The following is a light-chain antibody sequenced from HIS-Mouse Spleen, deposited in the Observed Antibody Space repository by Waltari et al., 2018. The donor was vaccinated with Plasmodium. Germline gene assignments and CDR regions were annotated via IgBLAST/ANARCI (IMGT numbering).Light chain of an antibody. CDR3: QQYNNWSFT. V-gene: IGKV3-15*01. Sequence: EIVMTQSPAPLSVSPGERATLSCRASQSVSSNLAWYQQKPGQAPRLLIYGASTRATGIPARFSGSGSRTEFTLTISSLQSEDFAVYYCQQYNNWSFTFGPGTKVDIK. CDR2: GAS. CDR1: QSVSSN. J-gene: IGKJ3*01.